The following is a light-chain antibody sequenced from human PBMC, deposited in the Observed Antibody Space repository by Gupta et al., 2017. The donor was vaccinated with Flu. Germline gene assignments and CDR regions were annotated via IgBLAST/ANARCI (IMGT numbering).Light chain of an antibody. CDR3: QSMDTTGSYRV. CDR1: ALSTQY. J-gene: IGLJ2*01. V-gene: IGLV3-25*03. CDR2: KDT. Sequence: HELPQPPSGPVSPGETGRITCSGEALSTQYTYWYQQKSGRAPVRLIYKDTERPSGIPERFSGSSSGSTVTLTISGVQTEDEADYYCQSMDTTGSYRVFGGGTKLAVL.